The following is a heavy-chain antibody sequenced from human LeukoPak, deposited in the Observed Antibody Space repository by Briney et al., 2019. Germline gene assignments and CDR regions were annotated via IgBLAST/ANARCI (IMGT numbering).Heavy chain of an antibody. CDR1: GFTFSSYG. J-gene: IGHJ4*02. CDR2: IWYDGSNK. D-gene: IGHD1-26*01. CDR3: ARDYGIVGATTLDY. V-gene: IGHV3-33*01. Sequence: GGSLRLSCAACGFTFSSYGMHWVRQAPGKGLEWVAVIWYDGSNKYYADSVKGRFTISRDNSKNTLYLQMNSLRAEDTAVYYCARDYGIVGATTLDYWGQGTLVTVSS.